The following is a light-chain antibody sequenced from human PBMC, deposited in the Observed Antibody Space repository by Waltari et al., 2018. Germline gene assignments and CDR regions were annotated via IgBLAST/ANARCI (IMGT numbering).Light chain of an antibody. J-gene: IGKJ4*01. Sequence: DIQMTQSPSSLSASVGNTVTITCRATQAISTSLAWYQQKPGKAPKLLLYAASTLDSGVPSRFSGSGSGTEFTLTISSLQSEDFATYYCQQYASFPPRTFGGGTKVEIK. CDR1: QAISTS. CDR2: AAS. CDR3: QQYASFPPRT. V-gene: IGKV1-NL1*01.